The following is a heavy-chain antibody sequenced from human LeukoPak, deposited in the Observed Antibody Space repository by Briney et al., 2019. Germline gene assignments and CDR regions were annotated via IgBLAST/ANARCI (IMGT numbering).Heavy chain of an antibody. D-gene: IGHD1-14*01. CDR2: TYYRSKWYN. Sequence: SQTLSLTCALSGDSVSSNTAAWNWIRHSPSRGLEWLGSTYYRSKWYNDYAVSVKSRITINPDTSKNQFSLQLNSVTPEDTAVYYCARDRRTNDAFDIWGQGTMVTVSS. CDR3: ARDRRTNDAFDI. J-gene: IGHJ3*02. V-gene: IGHV6-1*01. CDR1: GDSVSSNTAA.